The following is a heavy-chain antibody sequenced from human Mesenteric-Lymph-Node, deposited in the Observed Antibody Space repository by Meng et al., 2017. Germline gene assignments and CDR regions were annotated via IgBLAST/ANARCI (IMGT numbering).Heavy chain of an antibody. CDR3: ARNYLY. Sequence: QVQLQESGPGLVRPSGTLSLTCAVSGGSISSPNWWSWVRQTPGKGLEWIGEIHHSGSTNYNPSLTSRVNMSVDKSKNQFSLKLSSVTAADTAVYYCARNYLYWGQGTLVTVSS. J-gene: IGHJ4*02. V-gene: IGHV4-4*02. CDR1: GGSISSPNW. CDR2: IHHSGST. D-gene: IGHD3-10*01.